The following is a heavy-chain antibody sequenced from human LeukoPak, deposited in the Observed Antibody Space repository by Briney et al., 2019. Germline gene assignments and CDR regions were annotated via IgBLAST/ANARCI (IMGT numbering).Heavy chain of an antibody. Sequence: GGSLRLSCAASGFTFSSYWMSWVRQAPGKGLEWVSAISGSGGSAYYADSVKGQFTISRDNSKNTLYLQMNSLRAEDTAVYYCAKVLHSSGWYFDYWGQGTLVTVSS. V-gene: IGHV3-23*01. CDR2: ISGSGGSA. D-gene: IGHD6-19*01. CDR1: GFTFSSYW. J-gene: IGHJ4*02. CDR3: AKVLHSSGWYFDY.